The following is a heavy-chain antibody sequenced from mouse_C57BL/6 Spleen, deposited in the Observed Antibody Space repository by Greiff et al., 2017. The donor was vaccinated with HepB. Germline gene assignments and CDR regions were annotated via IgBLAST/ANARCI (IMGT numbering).Heavy chain of an antibody. CDR3: AKNGPTNRGYFDV. CDR1: GFSLTSYG. CDR2: IWRGGST. D-gene: IGHD5-1*01. V-gene: IGHV2-5*01. Sequence: QVQLQESGPGLVQPSQSLSITCTVSGFSLTSYGVHWVRQSPGKGLEWLGVIWRGGSTDYNAAFMSRMSITKDNSKSQVFFKMNSLQADDTAIYYCAKNGPTNRGYFDVWGTGTTVTVSS. J-gene: IGHJ1*03.